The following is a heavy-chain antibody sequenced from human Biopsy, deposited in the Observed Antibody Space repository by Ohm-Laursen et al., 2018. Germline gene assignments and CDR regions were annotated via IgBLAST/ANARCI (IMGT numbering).Heavy chain of an antibody. D-gene: IGHD2-15*01. Sequence: SLRLSCTASGFTFSDHHMAWVRQAPGKGLEWLSYISSSGATIKYADSVKGRFTISRDNAKNSLYLRMNSLRAEDTAVYFCARDRDDFVVVPAAFFDFWGQGTLVTVSS. V-gene: IGHV3-11*01. J-gene: IGHJ4*02. CDR2: ISSSGATI. CDR1: GFTFSDHH. CDR3: ARDRDDFVVVPAAFFDF.